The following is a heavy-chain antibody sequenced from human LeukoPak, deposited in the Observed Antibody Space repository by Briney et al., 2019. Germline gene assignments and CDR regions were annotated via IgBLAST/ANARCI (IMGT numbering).Heavy chain of an antibody. CDR1: GGSLSTYH. CDR2: IYATGTT. V-gene: IGHV4-4*07. J-gene: IGHJ4*02. CDR3: AREGSGSSYPIDY. D-gene: IGHD3-10*01. Sequence: SETLSLTCSVSGGSLSTYHWTWIRQPAGKGLQWIGRIYATGTTNSDPSLESRVTMSVDTSKNQFSLQLNSVTPEDTAVYYCAREGSGSSYPIDYWGQGTLVTVSS.